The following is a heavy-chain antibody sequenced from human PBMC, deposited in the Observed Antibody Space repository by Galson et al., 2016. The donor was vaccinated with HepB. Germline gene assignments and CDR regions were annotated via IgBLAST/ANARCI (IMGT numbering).Heavy chain of an antibody. J-gene: IGHJ3*01. D-gene: IGHD6-19*01. CDR3: AREGHTSGRCGDFDV. CDR1: RFTFSTSI. V-gene: IGHV3-30-3*01. CDR2: MSYDGFSK. Sequence: SLRLSCATSRFTFSTSILHWVRQAPGKGLDRVAAMSYDGFSKYYSDSVKGRFTVSRDNSDSKMYLQLDSLSADDTAVYYCAREGHTSGRCGDFDVWGQGTMVTVSS.